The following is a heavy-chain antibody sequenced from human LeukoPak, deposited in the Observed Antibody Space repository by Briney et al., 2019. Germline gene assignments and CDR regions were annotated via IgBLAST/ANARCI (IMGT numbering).Heavy chain of an antibody. V-gene: IGHV1-69*13. CDR2: IIPIFGTA. CDR3: ARVGAEVEEARTRIAAAGKRSYYYYMDV. CDR1: GYTFTNYD. D-gene: IGHD6-13*01. Sequence: SVKVSCKASGYTFTNYDINWVRQAPGQGLEWMGGIIPIFGTANYAQKFQGRVTITADESTSTAYMELSSLRSEDTAVYYCARVGAEVEEARTRIAAAGKRSYYYYMDVWGKGTTVTISS. J-gene: IGHJ6*03.